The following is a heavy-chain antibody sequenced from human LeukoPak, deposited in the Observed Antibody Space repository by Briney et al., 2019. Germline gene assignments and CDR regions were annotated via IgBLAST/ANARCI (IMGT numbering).Heavy chain of an antibody. Sequence: PSGTLSLTCGVSGGSISGTNWWSWVRQPPGQGLEWIGEISLRGLTNYNPSLRSRLTMSLDESKNQVSLNLTSVTAADTAVYYRSRGSGPFSPFGFWGQGTLVSVHS. CDR2: ISLRGLT. D-gene: IGHD1-26*01. CDR1: GGSISGTNW. J-gene: IGHJ4*02. V-gene: IGHV4-4*02. CDR3: SRGSGPFSPFGF.